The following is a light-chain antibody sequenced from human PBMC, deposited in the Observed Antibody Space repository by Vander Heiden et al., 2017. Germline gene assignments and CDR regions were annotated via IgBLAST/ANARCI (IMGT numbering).Light chain of an antibody. Sequence: IVLTQSPSTLSVSPGEGAIISCRASQSVSSNLAWYQQKPGQAPRLLIYGASTRATGIPARFSGSGSGTEFTLTISSLQSEDFAVYYCQQDNNWPRTFGQGTKVEIK. CDR1: QSVSSN. V-gene: IGKV3-15*01. CDR2: GAS. J-gene: IGKJ1*01. CDR3: QQDNNWPRT.